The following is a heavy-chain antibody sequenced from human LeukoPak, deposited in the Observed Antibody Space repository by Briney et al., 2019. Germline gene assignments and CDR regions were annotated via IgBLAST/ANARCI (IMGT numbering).Heavy chain of an antibody. Sequence: GGSLRLSCAASGFTVSSYAMHSVRQAPGKGLEWVSVISYDGSNKYYADSVKGRFTISRDNSKNTLYLQMNSLRAEDTAVYYCARGDHYDYVWGSYRYTFDAFDIWGQGTMVTVSS. CDR1: GFTVSSYA. CDR2: ISYDGSNK. J-gene: IGHJ3*02. V-gene: IGHV3-30-3*01. CDR3: ARGDHYDYVWGSYRYTFDAFDI. D-gene: IGHD3-16*02.